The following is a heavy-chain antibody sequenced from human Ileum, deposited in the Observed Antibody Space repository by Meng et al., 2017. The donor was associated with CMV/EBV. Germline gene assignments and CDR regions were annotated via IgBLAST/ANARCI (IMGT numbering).Heavy chain of an antibody. J-gene: IGHJ4*02. CDR2: FYSSDTY. Sequence: QGPLEESGPGLLKPSETLSLTCTVSGGSVNNYYWSWIRQSAGKGLEWIGRFYSSDTYNYHPSLDSRVTMSLDTSKNQFSLNLRSVTAADTATYYCARGPGASTREGFDYWGLGTLVTVSS. CDR3: ARGPGASTREGFDY. D-gene: IGHD1-26*01. V-gene: IGHV4-4*07. CDR1: GGSVNNYY.